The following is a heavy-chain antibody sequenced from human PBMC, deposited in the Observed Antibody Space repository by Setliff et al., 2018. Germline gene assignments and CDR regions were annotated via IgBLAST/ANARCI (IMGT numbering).Heavy chain of an antibody. CDR3: ARDRPIAPAGTFIRYYYYYGMDV. J-gene: IGHJ6*01. Sequence: LSLTCTVSGGSISSYYWSWIRQPPGKGLEWIGYIYYSGSTNYNPSLKSRVTISVDTSKNQFSLKLSSVTAADTAVYYCARDRPIAPAGTFIRYYYYYGMDVWG. CDR2: IYYSGST. CDR1: GGSISSYY. V-gene: IGHV4-59*01. D-gene: IGHD6-13*01.